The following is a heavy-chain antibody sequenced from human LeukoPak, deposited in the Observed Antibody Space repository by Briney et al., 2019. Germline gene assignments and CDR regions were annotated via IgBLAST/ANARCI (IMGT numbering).Heavy chain of an antibody. CDR1: GGSFSGYY. Sequence: PSETLSLTCAVYGGSFSGYYWSWIRQPPGKGLEWIGEINHRGSTNYNPSLKSRVTISVHTSKNQFSLKLSSVTAADTAVYYCARAGLRSCSGGSCYSHYMDVWGKGTTVTVSS. J-gene: IGHJ6*03. D-gene: IGHD2-15*01. V-gene: IGHV4-34*01. CDR3: ARAGLRSCSGGSCYSHYMDV. CDR2: INHRGST.